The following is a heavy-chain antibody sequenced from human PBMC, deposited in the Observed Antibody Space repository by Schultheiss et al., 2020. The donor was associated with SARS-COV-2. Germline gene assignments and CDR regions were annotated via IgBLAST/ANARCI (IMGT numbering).Heavy chain of an antibody. CDR2: MNPNSGNT. CDR1: GYTFTSYD. D-gene: IGHD3-22*01. V-gene: IGHV1-8*01. CDR3: ARDLSSGYYLEYYLDY. Sequence: ASVKVSCKASGYTFTSYDINWVRQATGQGLEWMGWMNPNSGNTGYAQKFQGRVTMTRNTSISTAYMELSSLRSDDTAMYYCARDLSSGYYLEYYLDYWAQGTLVTVSS. J-gene: IGHJ4*02.